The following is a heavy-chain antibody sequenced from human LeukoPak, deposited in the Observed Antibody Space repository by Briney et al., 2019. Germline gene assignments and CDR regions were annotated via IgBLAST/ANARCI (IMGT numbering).Heavy chain of an antibody. CDR3: ARRRTTGTTGYFDY. J-gene: IGHJ4*02. D-gene: IGHD1-1*01. CDR2: ISTGGST. Sequence: KSSETLSLTCTISRGSISTYYWSWIRQPPGKGLEWIGDISTGGSTNYNPSLESRATISVDTSKNQFSLNPGSVTAADTAVYYCARRRTTGTTGYFDYWGQGSLVTVSS. CDR1: RGSISTYY. V-gene: IGHV4-4*09.